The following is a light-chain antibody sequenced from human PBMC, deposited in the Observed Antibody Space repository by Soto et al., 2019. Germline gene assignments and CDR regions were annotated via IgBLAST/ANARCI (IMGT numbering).Light chain of an antibody. V-gene: IGLV7-46*01. CDR1: TGAVTSGHY. CDR3: LLSYSGAHVV. Sequence: VVTQEPSLTVSPGGTVTLTCGSSTGAVTSGHYPYWFQQKPGQAPRTLIYDTSNKHSWTPARFSGSLLGGKAALTLSGAQPEDEAEYYCLLSYSGAHVVFGGGTKLTVL. CDR2: DTS. J-gene: IGLJ2*01.